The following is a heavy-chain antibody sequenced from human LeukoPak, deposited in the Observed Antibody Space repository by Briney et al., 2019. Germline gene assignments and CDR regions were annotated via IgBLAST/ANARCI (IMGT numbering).Heavy chain of an antibody. Sequence: GASVKVSCTASGYPFNSYTIHWVRQAPGQRPEWMGWVSAGNGDTDYSRKFQGRVTISRDTSASTAYMELSSLKSEDTAVYYCARTNDFWSGYFSLDHWGQGTLVTVSS. V-gene: IGHV1-3*01. CDR2: VSAGNGDT. CDR3: ARTNDFWSGYFSLDH. D-gene: IGHD3-3*01. CDR1: GYPFNSYT. J-gene: IGHJ4*02.